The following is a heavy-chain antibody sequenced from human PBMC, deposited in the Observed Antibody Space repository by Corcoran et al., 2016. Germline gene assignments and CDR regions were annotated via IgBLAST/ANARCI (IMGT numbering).Heavy chain of an antibody. CDR2: IYYNGNT. CDR1: GGSVSSSDSY. J-gene: IGHJ4*02. D-gene: IGHD3-10*01. Sequence: QVQLQESGPGLVKPSETLSLTCTVSGGSVSSSDSYWIWIRQPPGKGLEWIGNIYYNGNTNYNPSLKSRVTISIDTSKNQFSLNLTSVTAADTAGDYCARRGGSGRSFDYWGQGTLVTVSS. V-gene: IGHV4-61*08. CDR3: ARRGGSGRSFDY.